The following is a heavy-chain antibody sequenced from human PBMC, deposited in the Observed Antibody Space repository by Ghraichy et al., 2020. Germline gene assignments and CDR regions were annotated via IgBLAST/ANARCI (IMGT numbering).Heavy chain of an antibody. CDR1: GGSISSSSYY. D-gene: IGHD3-22*01. CDR2: IYYSGST. V-gene: IGHV4-39*01. CDR3: ASQPAAPLGIVVVIIKGAFDI. J-gene: IGHJ3*02. Sequence: SETLSLTCTVSGGSISSSSYYWGWIRQPPGKGLEWIGSIYYSGSTYYNPSLKSRITISVDTSKNQFSLKLSSVTAADTAVYYCASQPAAPLGIVVVIIKGAFDIWGQGTMVTVSS.